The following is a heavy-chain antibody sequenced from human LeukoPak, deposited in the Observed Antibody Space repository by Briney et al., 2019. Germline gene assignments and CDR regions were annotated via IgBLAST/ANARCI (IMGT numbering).Heavy chain of an antibody. Sequence: GGSLRLPGEPSEFTFSTYAMSGSPRAPGKGLDWVSGGTGTGYSTYYADSVKGRFTISRDNSKNTLYLQMNSLRAEDTAVYYCVKGVRMGVTSAFDIWGQGTMVTVSS. D-gene: IGHD1-26*01. V-gene: IGHV3-23*01. CDR2: GTGTGYST. CDR1: EFTFSTYA. CDR3: VKGVRMGVTSAFDI. J-gene: IGHJ3*02.